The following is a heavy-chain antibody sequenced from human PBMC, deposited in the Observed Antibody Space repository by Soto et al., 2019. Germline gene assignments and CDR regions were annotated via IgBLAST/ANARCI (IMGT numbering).Heavy chain of an antibody. CDR1: GFTFSSYA. V-gene: IGHV3-23*01. D-gene: IGHD3-16*02. CDR3: AKVSSSMITFGGVIAPRSYYYGMDV. Sequence: LRLSCAASGFTFSSYAMSWVRQAPGKGLEWVSAISGSGGSTYYADSVKGRFTISRDNSKNTLYLQMNSLRAEDTAVYYCAKVSSSMITFGGVIAPRSYYYGMDVWGQGTTVTVSS. J-gene: IGHJ6*02. CDR2: ISGSGGST.